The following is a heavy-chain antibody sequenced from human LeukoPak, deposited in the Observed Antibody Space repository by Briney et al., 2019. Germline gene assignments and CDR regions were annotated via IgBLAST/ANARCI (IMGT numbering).Heavy chain of an antibody. CDR3: ARQNDFRLDY. V-gene: IGHV5-51*01. CDR2: NYPGDSDT. D-gene: IGHD3-3*01. Sequence: GESLKISCKGSGYTFSSYWIGRVRQMPGKGLEWMGINYPGDSDTRYSPSLQGQVTISVDTTIGPAYLQWSSLKASDTAIYYCARQNDFRLDYWGQGTLVTVSS. CDR1: GYTFSSYW. J-gene: IGHJ4*02.